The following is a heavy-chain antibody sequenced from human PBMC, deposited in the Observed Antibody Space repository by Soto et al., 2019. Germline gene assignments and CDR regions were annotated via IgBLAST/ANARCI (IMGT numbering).Heavy chain of an antibody. CDR3: ARGKGLGPTSQPYYYYGMDV. Sequence: ASVKVSCKASGYTFSTYDINWVRQATGQGLEWMGWMNPNNVNTGYAQKFQGRVTMTRNTSISTAYMELASLTSEDTAVYYCARGKGLGPTSQPYYYYGMDVWGQGTTVTVSS. D-gene: IGHD2-2*01. CDR2: MNPNNVNT. J-gene: IGHJ6*02. CDR1: GYTFSTYD. V-gene: IGHV1-8*01.